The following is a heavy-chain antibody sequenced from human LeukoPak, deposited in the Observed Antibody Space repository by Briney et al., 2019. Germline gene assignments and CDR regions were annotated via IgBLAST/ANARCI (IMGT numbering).Heavy chain of an antibody. CDR2: IYYSGNT. CDR1: GGSISSYY. D-gene: IGHD3-10*01. J-gene: IGHJ3*02. Sequence: SETLSLTCTVSGGSISSYYWSWIRQPPGKGLEWIGYIYYSGNTNYNPSLKSRVTISVDTSKNQFSLKLSSVTAADTAVYYCATTRRITMIGGAFDIWGQGTMVTVSS. V-gene: IGHV4-59*08. CDR3: ATTRRITMIGGAFDI.